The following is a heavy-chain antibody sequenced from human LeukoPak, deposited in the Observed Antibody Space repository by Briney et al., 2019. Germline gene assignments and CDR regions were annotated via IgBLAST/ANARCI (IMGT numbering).Heavy chain of an antibody. D-gene: IGHD3-10*01. V-gene: IGHV4-59*01. CDR3: ARAGDYYVSGSYLRY. CDR1: GGSISTYY. Sequence: SETLSLTCTVSGGSISTYYWTWVRQPPGKGLEWIGYIYHRGSANYKPSLKSRVTISVDTSKNQFSLTLSSVTAADAAVYYCARAGDYYVSGSYLRYWGQGTLVTVSS. CDR2: IYHRGSA. J-gene: IGHJ4*02.